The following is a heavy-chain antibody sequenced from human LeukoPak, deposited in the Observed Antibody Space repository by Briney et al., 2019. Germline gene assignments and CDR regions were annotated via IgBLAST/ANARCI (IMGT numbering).Heavy chain of an antibody. CDR2: ISSSSTYI. CDR3: AREVMVRGEYGLDY. D-gene: IGHD3-10*01. CDR1: GFTFSTYS. Sequence: PGGSLRLSCAASGFTFSTYSMNWVRQAPGKGLEWVSSISSSSTYIYYADSLKGRFTISRDNAKYSLYLQMNNLRAEDTAVYYCAREVMVRGEYGLDYWGQGTLVTVSS. J-gene: IGHJ4*02. V-gene: IGHV3-21*01.